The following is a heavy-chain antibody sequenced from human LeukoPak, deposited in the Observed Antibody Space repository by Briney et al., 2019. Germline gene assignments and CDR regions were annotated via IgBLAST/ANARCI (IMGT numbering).Heavy chain of an antibody. J-gene: IGHJ4*02. CDR2: IYPGDSDT. V-gene: IGHV5-51*01. D-gene: IGHD2-21*01. CDR3: ARQPGAYCGGDCYRDY. CDR1: GYSFTSYW. Sequence: GESLKISCKGSGYSFTSYWIGWVRQMPGKGLEWMGIIYPGDSDTRYSPSFQGQVTISADKSISTAYLQWSSLMASDTAMYYCARQPGAYCGGDCYRDYWGQGTLVTVSS.